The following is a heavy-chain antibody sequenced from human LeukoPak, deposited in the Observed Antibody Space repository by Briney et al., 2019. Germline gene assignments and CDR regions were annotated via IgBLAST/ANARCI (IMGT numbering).Heavy chain of an antibody. CDR3: AREMFRGVIGY. J-gene: IGHJ4*02. D-gene: IGHD3-10*01. CDR1: GGSISSSNW. V-gene: IGHV4-4*02. Sequence: SETLSLTCAVSGGSISSSNWWSWVRHPPGKGLEWIGEIYHSGSTNYNPSLKSRVTISVDKSKNQFSLKVRYVTAADTAVYYCAREMFRGVIGYWGQGTLVTVSS. CDR2: IYHSGST.